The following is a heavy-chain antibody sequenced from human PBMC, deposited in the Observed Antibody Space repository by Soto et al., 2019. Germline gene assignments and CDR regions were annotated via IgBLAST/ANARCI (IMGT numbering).Heavy chain of an antibody. D-gene: IGHD3-10*01. Sequence: QVQLQESGPGLVKPSQTLSLTCTVSGGSISSGDYYWSWIRQPPGKGLEWIGYIYYSGSTYYNPSLKSRITISVNTSKNQFSLKLSSVTAADTAVYYCARVGGFGATTIDYWGQGTLVTVSS. CDR2: IYYSGST. J-gene: IGHJ4*02. CDR3: ARVGGFGATTIDY. V-gene: IGHV4-30-4*01. CDR1: GGSISSGDYY.